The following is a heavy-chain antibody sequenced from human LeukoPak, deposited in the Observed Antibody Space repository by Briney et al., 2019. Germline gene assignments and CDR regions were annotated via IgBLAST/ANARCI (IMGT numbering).Heavy chain of an antibody. J-gene: IGHJ4*02. CDR3: ARDLDDI. Sequence: GGSLRLSCAASGFTFDDYAMHWVRHAPGKGLEGVSGISWNSGSIVYAASVKGRFTISRANAKNSLYLQMNSLRAEDMALYYCARDLDDIWGQGTLVTVSS. CDR1: GFTFDDYA. D-gene: IGHD3-9*01. V-gene: IGHV3-9*03. CDR2: ISWNSGSI.